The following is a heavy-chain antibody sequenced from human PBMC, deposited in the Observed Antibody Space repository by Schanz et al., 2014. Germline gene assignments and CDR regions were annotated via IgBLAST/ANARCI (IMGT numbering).Heavy chain of an antibody. CDR3: STDLTAVDYDAIGL. D-gene: IGHD4-17*01. V-gene: IGHV3-15*01. Sequence: VQLVESGGGVVQPGRSLKLSCAASGFTFSNHALSWVRQAPGKGLEWVGRIKSKVDGGTTDNAAPVQGRFTISRDDSKNTLHLQMNSLKTEDTAVYYCSTDLTAVDYDAIGLWGQGTMVTVSS. CDR1: GFTFSNHA. J-gene: IGHJ3*01. CDR2: IKSKVDGGTT.